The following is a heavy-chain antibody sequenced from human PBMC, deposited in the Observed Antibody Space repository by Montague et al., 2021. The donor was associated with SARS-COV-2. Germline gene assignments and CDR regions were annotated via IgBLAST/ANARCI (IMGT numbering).Heavy chain of an antibody. CDR1: GFTFSSYG. V-gene: IGHV3-33*01. Sequence: SLRLSCAASGFTFSSYGMHWVRQAPGKGLEWVAVIWYDGSNKYYADSVKGRFTISRDNSKNTLYLQMNSRRAGDTAVYYCARDLFWGTDSGTQQRRDYWGQGTLVTVSS. D-gene: IGHD3-16*01. CDR2: IWYDGSNK. J-gene: IGHJ4*02. CDR3: ARDLFWGTDSGTQQRRDY.